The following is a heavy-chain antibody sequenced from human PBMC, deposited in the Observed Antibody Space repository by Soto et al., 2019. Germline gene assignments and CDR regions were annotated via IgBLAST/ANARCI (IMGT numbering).Heavy chain of an antibody. V-gene: IGHV4-30-2*01. D-gene: IGHD4-17*01. CDR3: ARRVVGGTYGDFDY. J-gene: IGHJ4*02. CDR1: GGSISSGGYS. CDR2: IYHSGST. Sequence: SETLSLTCAVSGGSISSGGYSWSWIRQPPGKGLEWIGYIYHSGSTYYNPSLKSRVTISVDRSKNQFSLKLSSVTAADTAVYYWARRVVGGTYGDFDYWGQGTLVTVSS.